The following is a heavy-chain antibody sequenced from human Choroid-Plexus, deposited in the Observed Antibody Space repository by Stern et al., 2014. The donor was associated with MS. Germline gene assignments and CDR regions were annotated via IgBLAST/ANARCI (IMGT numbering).Heavy chain of an antibody. CDR2: VSYDGSNK. V-gene: IGHV3-30*18. Sequence: VQLVESGGGVVQPGRPLRLSCVVSGFTFGSCAMHWVRQAPGKGLAWVAGVSYDGSNKYYADSVKGRFTISRDNSKNTLYMQMSSLRPEDTAVYYCAKDRQYLTYFFDHWGQGSLVTVSS. CDR3: AKDRQYLTYFFDH. CDR1: GFTFGSCA. J-gene: IGHJ5*02. D-gene: IGHD2/OR15-2a*01.